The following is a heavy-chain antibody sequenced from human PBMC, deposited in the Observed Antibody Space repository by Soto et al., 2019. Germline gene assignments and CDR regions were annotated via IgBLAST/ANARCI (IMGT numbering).Heavy chain of an antibody. D-gene: IGHD3-16*01. CDR2: ILHDGNNR. CDR1: GFPFSNYI. V-gene: IGHV3-30-3*01. J-gene: IGHJ6*02. Sequence: PGGSLSLSCAASGFPFSNYILHWVRQAPGKGLEWVAMILHDGNNRYYADSVKGRFTISRDNSKSTLYLQVDSLRAADTAVYYCARGGPNWDYYFYGMDVWGQGTTVTVSS. CDR3: ARGGPNWDYYFYGMDV.